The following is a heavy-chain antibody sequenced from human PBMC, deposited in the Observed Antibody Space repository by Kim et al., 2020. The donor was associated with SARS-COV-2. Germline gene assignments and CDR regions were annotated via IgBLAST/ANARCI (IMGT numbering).Heavy chain of an antibody. CDR2: ISGSGSSK. J-gene: IGHJ1*01. D-gene: IGHD3-10*01. CDR3: AETFYYYGSGSYYNRQGGYFQH. CDR1: GFTFSSYA. Sequence: GGSLRLSCAASGFTFSSYAMSWVRQAPGKGLEWVSSISGSGSSKYYADSVKGRFTISRDNSKNTLYLQMNSLRAEDAAVYYCAETFYYYGSGSYYNRQGGYFQHWGQGTLVTVSS. V-gene: IGHV3-23*01.